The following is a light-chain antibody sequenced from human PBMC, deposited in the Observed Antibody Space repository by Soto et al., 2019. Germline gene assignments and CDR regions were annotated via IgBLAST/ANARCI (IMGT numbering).Light chain of an antibody. Sequence: EIVLTQSPGTLSLSPGERATLSCRASQSVSSSYLAWYQQKPGQAPRLLIYGASSRATGIPDRFSGSGSGTDFTLTIRRLEPEDFAVYYCQQYGSSLWTFGQGNKVEIK. V-gene: IGKV3-20*01. CDR3: QQYGSSLWT. CDR2: GAS. CDR1: QSVSSSY. J-gene: IGKJ1*01.